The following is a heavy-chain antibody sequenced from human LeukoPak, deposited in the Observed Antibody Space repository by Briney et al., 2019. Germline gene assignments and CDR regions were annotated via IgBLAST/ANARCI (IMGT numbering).Heavy chain of an antibody. Sequence: SVKVSCKASGGTFSSYTISWVRQAPGQGLEWMGRIIPILGIANYAQKFQGRVTITADKSTSTAYMELSSLRSEDTAVYYWAKTGTAMGPPLDYWGQGTLVTVSS. V-gene: IGHV1-69*02. CDR1: GGTFSSYT. J-gene: IGHJ4*02. CDR2: IIPILGIA. D-gene: IGHD5-18*01. CDR3: AKTGTAMGPPLDY.